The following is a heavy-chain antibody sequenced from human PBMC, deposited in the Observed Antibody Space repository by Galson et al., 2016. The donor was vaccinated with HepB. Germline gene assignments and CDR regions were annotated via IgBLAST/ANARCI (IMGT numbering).Heavy chain of an antibody. V-gene: IGHV1-18*01. CDR3: ARDLLGAVFDY. CDR2: ISAYNGNT. J-gene: IGHJ4*02. CDR1: GYTFASYG. Sequence: SVKVSCKASGYTFASYGISWVRQAPGQGLEWLGWISAYNGNTNYAQKLQGRVTMTTDTYTSTAYMELRSLRSDDTAVYYCARDLLGAVFDYWGQGTLVTFSS. D-gene: IGHD3-16*01.